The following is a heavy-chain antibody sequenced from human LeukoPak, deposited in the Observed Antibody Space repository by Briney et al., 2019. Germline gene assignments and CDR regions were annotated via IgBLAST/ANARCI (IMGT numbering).Heavy chain of an antibody. CDR1: GYSFTSYW. CDR3: ARPPKSNYDSSGYSDY. D-gene: IGHD3-22*01. CDR2: IYPGDSDT. J-gene: IGHJ4*02. V-gene: IGHV5-51*01. Sequence: GESLKISCKGSGYSFTSYWIAWVRQMPGKGLEWMGIIYPGDSDTRYSPSFQGQVTISVDKSVSAAYLQWSSLKASDTAMYYCARPPKSNYDSSGYSDYWGQGTLVTVSS.